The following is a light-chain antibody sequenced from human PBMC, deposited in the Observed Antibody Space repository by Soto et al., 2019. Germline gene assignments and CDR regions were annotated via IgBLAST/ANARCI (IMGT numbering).Light chain of an antibody. V-gene: IGKV4-1*01. CDR2: WAS. CDR3: QQYFYLWT. Sequence: DIVMTQSPDSLTLSLGERATINCKSSQSVFSRFRNKNYLGWFQRKPGQTPRLLIYWASTRESGVSDRFSGSGSGTDFTLTIDSLQAEDVAVYFCQQYFYLWTFGQGTKVDIK. CDR1: QSVFSRFRNKNY. J-gene: IGKJ1*01.